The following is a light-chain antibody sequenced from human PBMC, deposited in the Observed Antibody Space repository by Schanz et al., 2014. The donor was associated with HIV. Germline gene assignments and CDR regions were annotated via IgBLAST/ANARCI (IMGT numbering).Light chain of an antibody. CDR1: TSNIERNF. CDR3: QSFDISVSGVV. CDR2: SND. V-gene: IGLV1-44*01. Sequence: QSVLTQPPSASGTPGQRVTISCSGGTSNIERNFVNWYQQVPGSAPKLLIYSNDQRPSGVPDRFSGSKSGTSASLAISGLQAEDEADYYCQSFDISVSGVVFGGGTKLTVL. J-gene: IGLJ2*01.